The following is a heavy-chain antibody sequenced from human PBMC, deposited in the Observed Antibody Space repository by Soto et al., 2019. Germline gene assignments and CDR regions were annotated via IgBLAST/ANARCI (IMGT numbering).Heavy chain of an antibody. CDR2: LSSSSTYI. Sequence: EVQLVESGGGLVKPGGSLRLSCAASGFSFSTYNMNWVRQAPGKGLEWVSSLSSSSTYIYYADSVKGRFTISRDNAKNSQYLQMNSLRVEDTAVYYCATGQVGTTAEFDYWGQGTLVTVSS. CDR1: GFSFSTYN. J-gene: IGHJ4*02. V-gene: IGHV3-21*01. D-gene: IGHD1-26*01. CDR3: ATGQVGTTAEFDY.